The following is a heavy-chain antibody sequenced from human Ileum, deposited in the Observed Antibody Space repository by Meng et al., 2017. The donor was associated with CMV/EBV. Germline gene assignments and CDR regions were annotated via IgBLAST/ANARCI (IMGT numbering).Heavy chain of an antibody. CDR2: ISGGGGNP. V-gene: IGHV3-23*01. D-gene: IGHD1-26*01. J-gene: IGHJ5*02. CDR3: AKGYSGSGNWFDP. Sequence: AASGFPFSSYARGWVRQAPGKGLAWISGISGGGGNPYYADSVKGRFTISRDNSNNTLYLQMNSLRAEDTAVYYCAKGYSGSGNWFDPWGQGTLVTVSS. CDR1: GFPFSSYA.